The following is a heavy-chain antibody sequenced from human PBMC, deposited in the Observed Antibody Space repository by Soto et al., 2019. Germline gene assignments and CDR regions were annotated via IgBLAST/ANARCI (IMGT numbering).Heavy chain of an antibody. Sequence: ASGKVSCKASGYTFTSYGISWVRQAPGQGLEWMGWISAINGKANYAQKYQGRVTMTTDKSTSTAYMELSSLRSEDTAVYYCARGRYDFGYMDVWGKGTTVTVSS. CDR1: GYTFTSYG. CDR2: ISAINGKA. CDR3: ARGRYDFGYMDV. D-gene: IGHD3-3*01. J-gene: IGHJ6*03. V-gene: IGHV1-18*01.